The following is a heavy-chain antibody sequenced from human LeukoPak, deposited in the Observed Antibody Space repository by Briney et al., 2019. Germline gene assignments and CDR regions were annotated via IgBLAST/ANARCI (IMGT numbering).Heavy chain of an antibody. D-gene: IGHD3-10*01. CDR3: ARSGYGSRFDP. CDR2: ISYDGSNK. V-gene: IGHV3-30*04. J-gene: IGHJ5*02. Sequence: GGSLRLSCAASTFTFSNYAMHWVRQAPGKGLEWVAVISYDGSNKYYADSVKGRFTISRDSSKNTLYLQMNSLRAEDTAVYYCARSGYGSRFDPWGQGTLVTVSS. CDR1: TFTFSNYA.